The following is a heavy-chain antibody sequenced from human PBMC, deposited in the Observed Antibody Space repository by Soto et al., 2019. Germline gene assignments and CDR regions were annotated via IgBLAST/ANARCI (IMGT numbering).Heavy chain of an antibody. Sequence: PSETLSLTCTVSGASISTYYWNWIRQPAGKGLEWIGRIYTSGSTNYNPSLQSRVTMSLDVSKNQFSLKLTSVTAADTAVYYCARGGEYTTLSSDYWGQGTLVTVSS. CDR2: IYTSGST. CDR1: GASISTYY. V-gene: IGHV4-4*07. CDR3: ARGGEYTTLSSDY. J-gene: IGHJ4*02. D-gene: IGHD3-10*01.